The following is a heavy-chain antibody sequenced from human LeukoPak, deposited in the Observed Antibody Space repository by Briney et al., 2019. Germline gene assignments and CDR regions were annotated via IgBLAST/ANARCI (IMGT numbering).Heavy chain of an antibody. CDR3: ARGGIVGATTTYFDY. D-gene: IGHD1-26*01. CDR1: GYTFTSYG. V-gene: IGHV1-69*13. J-gene: IGHJ4*02. Sequence: GASVKVSCKASGYTFTSYGIIWVRQAPGEGLEWMGGTIPIFGTANYAQKFQGRVTITADESTSTAYMELSSLRSEDTAVYYCARGGIVGATTTYFDYWGQGTLVTVSS. CDR2: TIPIFGTA.